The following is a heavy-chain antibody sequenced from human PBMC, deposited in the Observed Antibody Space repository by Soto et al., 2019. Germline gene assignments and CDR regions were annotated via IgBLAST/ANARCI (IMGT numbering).Heavy chain of an antibody. D-gene: IGHD2-8*01. V-gene: IGHV4-59*01. Sequence: SETLSLTGIVSGGSFTSYHWSWIGQFPGKGLEWIAYMSYTGNTNYNPSLQSRVAISMDTSKNQLSLTLTSMTAADTADYYCARDMHAGVTHCFDPWGQGTLVTVSS. CDR1: GGSFTSYH. CDR2: MSYTGNT. CDR3: ARDMHAGVTHCFDP. J-gene: IGHJ5*02.